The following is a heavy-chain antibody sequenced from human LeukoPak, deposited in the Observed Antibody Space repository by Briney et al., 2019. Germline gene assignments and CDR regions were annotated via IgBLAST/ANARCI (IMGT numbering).Heavy chain of an antibody. CDR3: ARKPALGVGDY. D-gene: IGHD2-15*01. CDR2: ISYDGSNK. V-gene: IGHV3-30-3*01. Sequence: GGFLRLSCAASGFTFSSYAMHWVRQAPGKGLEWVAVISYDGSNKYYADSVKGRFTISRDNSKNTLYLQMNSLRAEDTAVYYCARKPALGVGDYWGQGTLVTVSS. CDR1: GFTFSSYA. J-gene: IGHJ4*02.